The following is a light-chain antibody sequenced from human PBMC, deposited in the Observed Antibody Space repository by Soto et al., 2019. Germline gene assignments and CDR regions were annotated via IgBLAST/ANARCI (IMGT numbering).Light chain of an antibody. CDR1: QSVSSY. J-gene: IGKJ5*01. CDR2: DIS. CDR3: QQRNYWQVT. V-gene: IGKV3D-11*02. Sequence: EVVLTQSPVTLSLSPGERATLSCRASQSVSSYLAWYQQKPGQAPRLLIYDISNRATGIPARFSGSGSGTDFTLTISSLEPDDFGVYYCQQRNYWQVTFGQGTRLE.